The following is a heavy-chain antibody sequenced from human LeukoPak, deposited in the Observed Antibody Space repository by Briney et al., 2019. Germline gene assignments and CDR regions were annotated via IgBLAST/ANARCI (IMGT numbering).Heavy chain of an antibody. J-gene: IGHJ4*02. V-gene: IGHV3-23*01. Sequence: GGSLRLSCAASGIAFSSNAMSWVRQTPGEGLEWVSSISSSGDVTSYADSVKGRFTISRDRSKNTLYLQMNSLRAEDTAVYYCAKRDTSGYYYFDYWGQGTLVTVSS. D-gene: IGHD3-22*01. CDR2: ISSSGDVT. CDR3: AKRDTSGYYYFDY. CDR1: GIAFSSNA.